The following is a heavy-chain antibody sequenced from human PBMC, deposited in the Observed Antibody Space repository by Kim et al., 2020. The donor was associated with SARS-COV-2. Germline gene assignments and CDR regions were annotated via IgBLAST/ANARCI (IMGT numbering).Heavy chain of an antibody. CDR3: ARGDYY. CDR1: GGSFSGYS. V-gene: IGHV4-34*01. CDR2: INHSGST. Sequence: SESLSLTCAVYGGSFSGYSWSWIRQPPGKGLEWIGEINHSGSTNYNPSFKSRFTISVDTPKNQFSLKLSSLTAADTAVYYCARGDYYWGQGTLFTVSS. J-gene: IGHJ4*02.